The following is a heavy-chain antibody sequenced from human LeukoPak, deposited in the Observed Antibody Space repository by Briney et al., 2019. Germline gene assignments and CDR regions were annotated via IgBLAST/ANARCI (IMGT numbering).Heavy chain of an antibody. CDR3: ARGSFCSGGSCYGILDLAFDI. CDR2: IYSGGST. D-gene: IGHD2-15*01. J-gene: IGHJ3*02. Sequence: GGSLRLSCAASGFTFTNYAMSWVRQAPGKGLEWVSVIYSGGSTYYADSVKGRFTISRDNSKNTLYLQMNSLRAEDTAVYYCARGSFCSGGSCYGILDLAFDIWGQGTMVTVSS. V-gene: IGHV3-66*01. CDR1: GFTFTNYA.